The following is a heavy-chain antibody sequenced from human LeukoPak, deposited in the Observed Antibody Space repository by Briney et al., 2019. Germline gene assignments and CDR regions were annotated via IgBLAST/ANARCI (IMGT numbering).Heavy chain of an antibody. CDR2: ISGRSRYT. V-gene: IGHV3-11*05. CDR3: ARELASGD. CDR1: GFTSSDHY. D-gene: IGHD6-13*01. Sequence: GGSLRLSCAASGFTSSDHYMSWIRQAPGKGLEWVSYISGRSRYTDYADSVKGRFTISRDNAKNLLLLQMNSLRAEDTAVYYCARELASGDWGQGTLVTVSS. J-gene: IGHJ4*02.